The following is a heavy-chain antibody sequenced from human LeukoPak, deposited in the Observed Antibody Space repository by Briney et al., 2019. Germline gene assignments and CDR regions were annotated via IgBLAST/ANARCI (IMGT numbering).Heavy chain of an antibody. V-gene: IGHV3-33*01. CDR1: GFTFRNYG. CDR2: TWYDGSNK. J-gene: IGHJ4*02. CDR3: ASGRAAVGTGYYFDY. D-gene: IGHD6-13*01. Sequence: PGRSLRLSCAASGFTFRNYGMHWVRQAPGKGLEWVAITWYDGSNKYYADSVKGRFTISRDNPKNTLYLQMNSLRAEDTAVYFCASGRAAVGTGYYFDYWGQGTLVTVSS.